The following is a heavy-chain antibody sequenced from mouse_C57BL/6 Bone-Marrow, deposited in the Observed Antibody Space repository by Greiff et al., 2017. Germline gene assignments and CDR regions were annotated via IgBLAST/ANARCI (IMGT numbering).Heavy chain of an antibody. D-gene: IGHD2-3*01. CDR3: ARGGYSAWFAY. J-gene: IGHJ3*01. Sequence: EVKLVESGGCLVKPGGSLKLSCAASGFTFSDYGMPWVRQAPEKGLEWVAYISSGCSTIYYADTVKGRFTISRDNAKNTLFLQMTSLRSEDTAMYYCARGGYSAWFAYWGQGTLVTVSA. V-gene: IGHV5-17*01. CDR2: ISSGCSTI. CDR1: GFTFSDYG.